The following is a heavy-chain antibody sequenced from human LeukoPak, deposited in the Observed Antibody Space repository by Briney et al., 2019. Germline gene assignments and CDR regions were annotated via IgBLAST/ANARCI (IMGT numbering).Heavy chain of an antibody. CDR1: GFTFRSYG. J-gene: IGHJ4*02. CDR2: MSYDGSNK. D-gene: IGHD6-19*01. V-gene: IGHV3-30*18. CDR3: AKDLHTSGWLHDFDY. Sequence: PGGSLRLSCAASGFTFRSYGMHWVRQAPGKGLDWVAVMSYDGSNKYYADSVKGRFTISRDNSKNTLYLQMNSLRAEDTAVYYCAKDLHTSGWLHDFDYWGQGTLVTVSS.